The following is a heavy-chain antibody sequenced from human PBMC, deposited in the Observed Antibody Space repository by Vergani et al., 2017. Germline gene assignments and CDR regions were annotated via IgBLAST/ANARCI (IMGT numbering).Heavy chain of an antibody. CDR1: GFTFSSYA. V-gene: IGHV3-30*01. J-gene: IGHJ4*02. CDR2: ISYDGSNK. CDR3: GRVRSKYFDY. Sequence: QVQLVESGGGVVQPGRSLRLSCAASGFTFSSYAMHWVRQAPGKGLEWVAVISYDGSNKYYEDSVKGRFTISRDNSKNTLYLQMNSLRAEDTAVYYCGRVRSKYFDYWGQGTLVTVSS.